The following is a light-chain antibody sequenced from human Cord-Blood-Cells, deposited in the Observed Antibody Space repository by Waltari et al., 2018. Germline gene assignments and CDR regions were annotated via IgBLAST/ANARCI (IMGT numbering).Light chain of an antibody. CDR2: EGS. Sequence: QSALTQPASVSGSPGQSITISCTGTSSDVGSYNLLSWYQQHPGKAPKLMIYEGSKRSSGVSNRFSGSKSGNTASLTISGLQAEDEADYYCCSYAGSSTWVFGGGTKLTVL. J-gene: IGLJ3*02. V-gene: IGLV2-23*01. CDR3: CSYAGSSTWV. CDR1: SSDVGSYNL.